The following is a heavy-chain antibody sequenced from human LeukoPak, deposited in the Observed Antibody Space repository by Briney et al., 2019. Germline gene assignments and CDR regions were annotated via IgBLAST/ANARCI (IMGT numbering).Heavy chain of an antibody. Sequence: PGGSLRLSCTVSGFSVSDNSMSWVRQAPGKGLEWVSFIYSGTTHYSDSVKGRFTISRDNAKNSLYLQMNSLRAEDTAVYYCARAGSIAARGFDYWGQGTLVTVSS. CDR2: IYSGTT. D-gene: IGHD6-6*01. V-gene: IGHV3-69-1*01. J-gene: IGHJ4*02. CDR1: GFSVSDNS. CDR3: ARAGSIAARGFDY.